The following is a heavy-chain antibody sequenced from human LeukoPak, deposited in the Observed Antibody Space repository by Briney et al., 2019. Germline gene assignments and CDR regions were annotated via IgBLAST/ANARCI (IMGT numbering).Heavy chain of an antibody. J-gene: IGHJ4*02. D-gene: IGHD3-22*01. V-gene: IGHV1-18*01. CDR3: ARVNYYDRRTLEQ. CDR2: ISAYNGNT. CDR1: GYTFTSYA. Sequence: ASVKVSCKASGYTFTSYAMNWVRQAPGQGLEWMGWISAYNGNTNYAQKLQGRVTMTTDTSTSTAYMELRSLRSDDTAVYYCARVNYYDRRTLEQWGQGTLVTVSS.